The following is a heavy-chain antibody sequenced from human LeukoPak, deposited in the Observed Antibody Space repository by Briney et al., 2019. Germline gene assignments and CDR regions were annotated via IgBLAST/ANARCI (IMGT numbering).Heavy chain of an antibody. CDR3: AKDRGNCSSASCYAGHFDY. Sequence: GRSLRLSCAASGFTFSGYAMHWVRQAPGKGPEWVAVIWHDGSNKYYADSVKGRFTISRDNSKNTLYLQTNSLRAEDTAVYYCAKDRGNCSSASCYAGHFDYWGQGTLVTVSS. CDR2: IWHDGSNK. CDR1: GFTFSGYA. D-gene: IGHD2-2*01. V-gene: IGHV3-33*06. J-gene: IGHJ4*02.